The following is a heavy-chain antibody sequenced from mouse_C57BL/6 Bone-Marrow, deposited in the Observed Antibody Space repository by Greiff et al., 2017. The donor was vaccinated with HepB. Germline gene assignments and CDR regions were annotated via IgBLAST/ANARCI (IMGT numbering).Heavy chain of an antibody. Sequence: EVKLMESEGGLVQPGSSMKLSCTASGFTFSDYYMAWVRQVPEKGLEWVANINYDGSSTYYLDSLKSRFIISRDNAKNILYLQMSSLKSEDTATYYCARDYDYDDGWYFDVWGTGTTVTVSS. J-gene: IGHJ1*03. CDR3: ARDYDYDDGWYFDV. CDR1: GFTFSDYY. V-gene: IGHV5-16*01. CDR2: INYDGSST. D-gene: IGHD2-4*01.